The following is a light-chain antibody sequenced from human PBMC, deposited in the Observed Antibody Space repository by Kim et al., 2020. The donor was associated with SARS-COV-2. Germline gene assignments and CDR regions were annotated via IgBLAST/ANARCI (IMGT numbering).Light chain of an antibody. CDR3: NSRDSSGNHWV. CDR2: GRN. J-gene: IGLJ3*02. CDR1: SLRIYY. Sequence: ALGQKVRITCQGESLRIYYASWYQQKPGQAPVLVIDGRNNRPSGIPDRFSGSSSGNTASLTITGAQAEDEADYYCNSRDSSGNHWVFGAGTQLTVL. V-gene: IGLV3-19*01.